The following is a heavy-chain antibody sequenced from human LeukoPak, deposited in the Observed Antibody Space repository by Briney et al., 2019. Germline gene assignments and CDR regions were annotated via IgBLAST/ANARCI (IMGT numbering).Heavy chain of an antibody. CDR2: VYVTGST. J-gene: IGHJ4*02. D-gene: IGHD3-22*01. CDR3: ARERRTVTMIDY. V-gene: IGHV4-4*07. Sequence: SETLSLTCTVPGDSISSYYWSWIRQPAGKGLEWIGRVYVTGSTNLNPALQSRVTMSVDTSKNQFSLKLTSVTAADTAVYYCARERRTVTMIDYWGQGTLVTVSS. CDR1: GDSISSYY.